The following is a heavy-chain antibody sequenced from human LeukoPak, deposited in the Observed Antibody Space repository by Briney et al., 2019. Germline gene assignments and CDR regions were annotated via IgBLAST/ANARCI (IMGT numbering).Heavy chain of an antibody. V-gene: IGHV4-59*01. Sequence: SETLSLTCTVSGGSISSYYWSWIRQPPGKGLEWIGYIYYSGSTNYNPSLKSRVTISVDTSKNQFSLKLSSVTAADTAAYYCARALYYYYGMDVWGQGTTVTVSS. CDR3: ARALYYYYGMDV. CDR2: IYYSGST. J-gene: IGHJ6*02. CDR1: GGSISSYY.